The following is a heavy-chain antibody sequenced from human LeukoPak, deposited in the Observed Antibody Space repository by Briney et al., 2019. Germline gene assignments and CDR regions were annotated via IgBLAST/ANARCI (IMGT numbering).Heavy chain of an antibody. Sequence: SETLSLTCTVSGGSISSYYWSWIRQPPGKGLEWIGYIHYSGSTNYNPSLKSRVTISVDTSKNQFSLILSSVTTADTAVYYCAREVVAAAGTVDCWGQGTLVTVSS. D-gene: IGHD6-13*01. CDR2: IHYSGST. CDR1: GGSISSYY. V-gene: IGHV4-59*01. J-gene: IGHJ4*02. CDR3: AREVVAAAGTVDC.